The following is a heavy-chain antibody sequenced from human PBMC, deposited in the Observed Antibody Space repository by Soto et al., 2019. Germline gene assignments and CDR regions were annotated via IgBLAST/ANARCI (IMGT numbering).Heavy chain of an antibody. J-gene: IGHJ5*02. Sequence: PSETLSLTCTVSGDSISNYYWTWIRQPPGTGLDWIGYIYDSGTTNYNPSLKSRVTISIDTSKQQFSLKLSSVTAADTAVYYCARSPYRGSYYRNNWFDPWGQGTLVTVSS. V-gene: IGHV4-59*01. CDR3: ARSPYRGSYYRNNWFDP. D-gene: IGHD1-26*01. CDR1: GDSISNYY. CDR2: IYDSGTT.